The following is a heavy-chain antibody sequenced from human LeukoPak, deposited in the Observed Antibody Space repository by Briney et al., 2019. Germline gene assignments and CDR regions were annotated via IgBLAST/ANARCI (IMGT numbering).Heavy chain of an antibody. CDR2: ISPNGVIT. D-gene: IGHD1-26*01. CDR1: GFTFSSHG. CDR3: AKVGATAVLFDY. J-gene: IGHJ4*02. Sequence: GGSLRLSCAASGFTFSSHGMNWVRQAPGKGLEWVSGISPNGVITYYADSVKGRFTISRDNSKGTVYLQMNSLRAEDTAIYYCAKVGATAVLFDYWGQGTLVTVSS. V-gene: IGHV3-23*01.